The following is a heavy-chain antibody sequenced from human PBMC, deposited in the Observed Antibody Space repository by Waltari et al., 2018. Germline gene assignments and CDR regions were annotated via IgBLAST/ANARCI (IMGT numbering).Heavy chain of an antibody. CDR2: ISYDGSNK. CDR3: ARVGGGRWLQFLYYFDY. D-gene: IGHD5-12*01. J-gene: IGHJ4*02. CDR1: GFTFSSYA. Sequence: QVQLVESGGGVVQPGRSLRLSCAASGFTFSSYAMHWVRQAPGKGLGWVAVISYDGSNKYYADSVKGRFTISRDNSKNTLYLQMNSLRAEDTAVYYCARVGGGRWLQFLYYFDYWGQGTLVTVSS. V-gene: IGHV3-30-3*01.